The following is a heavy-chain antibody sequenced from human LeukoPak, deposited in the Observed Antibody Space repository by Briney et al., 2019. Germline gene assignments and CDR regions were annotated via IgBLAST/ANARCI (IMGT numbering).Heavy chain of an antibody. Sequence: GGSLRLSCTASGFTFSNYAMSWVRQAPGKGLEWVSGIRSSGHNTYYEDSVKGRFTISRDNSKNTLYLQMNNPRVEDTAIYYCARVHDTTGYYHYFDSWGQGTLVTVSS. CDR3: ARVHDTTGYYHYFDS. CDR2: IRSSGHNT. V-gene: IGHV3-23*01. CDR1: GFTFSNYA. D-gene: IGHD3-9*01. J-gene: IGHJ4*02.